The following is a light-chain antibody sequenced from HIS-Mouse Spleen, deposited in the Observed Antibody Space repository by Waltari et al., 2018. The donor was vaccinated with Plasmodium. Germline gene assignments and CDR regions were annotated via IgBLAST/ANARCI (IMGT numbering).Light chain of an antibody. V-gene: IGLV2-11*01. CDR3: CSYAGSYTYV. CDR1: SSDVGGYNF. CDR2: DVS. J-gene: IGLJ1*01. Sequence: QSALTQPRSVSGSPGQSVPIPCPGTSSDVGGYNFVPWYQQHPGKAPKLLIYDVSKRPSGVPDRFSGSKSGNTASLTISGLQAEDEADYYCCSYAGSYTYVFGTGTKVTVL.